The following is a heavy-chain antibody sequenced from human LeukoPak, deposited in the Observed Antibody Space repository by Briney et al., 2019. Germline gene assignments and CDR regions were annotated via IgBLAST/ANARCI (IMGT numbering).Heavy chain of an antibody. CDR1: GYSITSYM. CDR3: ARHPPHCDKDCYCFDY. V-gene: IGHV5-51*01. Sequence: RGESQKISSTGSGYSITSYMLCWVRQMPGKGLEWMGLIYPSDSDTKYSPSFQGQVTISADKSISTAYLQWSSLKASDTAIYYCARHPPHCDKDCYCFDYWGQGTLVAVSS. D-gene: IGHD2-21*02. J-gene: IGHJ4*02. CDR2: IYPSDSDT.